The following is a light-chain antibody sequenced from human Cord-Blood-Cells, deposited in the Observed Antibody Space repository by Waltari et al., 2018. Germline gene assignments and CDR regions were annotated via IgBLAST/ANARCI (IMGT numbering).Light chain of an antibody. V-gene: IGKV3-11*01. CDR2: DES. Sequence: EVVFKPYPATLSLSPGERANLSFRASQSVSSYSAWYQQKPGQAPRLLIYDESNTATGIASRFSGSGSGTDFTLTISSLEPEDFAVYYCQQRSNWPPMYSFGQGTKLEIK. CDR1: QSVSSY. J-gene: IGKJ2*03. CDR3: QQRSNWPPMYS.